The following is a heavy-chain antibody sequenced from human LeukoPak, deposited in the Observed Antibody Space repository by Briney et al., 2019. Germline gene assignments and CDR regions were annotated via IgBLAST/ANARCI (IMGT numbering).Heavy chain of an antibody. CDR2: IIPIFGTA. J-gene: IGHJ4*02. D-gene: IGHD1-26*01. CDR3: ARESVSYFPSIFDY. V-gene: IGHV1-69*13. CDR1: GGTFSSYA. Sequence: ASVKVSCKASGGTFSSYAISWVRQAPGKGLEWMGGIIPIFGTANYAQKSQGRVTITADESTSTAYMELSSLRSEDTAVYYCARESVSYFPSIFDYWGQGTLVTVSS.